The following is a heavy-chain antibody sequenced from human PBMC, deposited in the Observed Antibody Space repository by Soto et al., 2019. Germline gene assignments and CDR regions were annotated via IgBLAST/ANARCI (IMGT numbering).Heavy chain of an antibody. V-gene: IGHV3-23*01. D-gene: IGHD3-9*01. Sequence: GGSLRLSCAASGFTFSSYAMSWVRQAPGKGLEWVSAISGSGGSTYYADSVKGRFTISRDNSKKTLYLQMKSLRAEDTAVYYCAKDSFDWLLNYYRMDVWGQGTAVTVSS. CDR1: GFTFSSYA. J-gene: IGHJ6*02. CDR2: ISGSGGST. CDR3: AKDSFDWLLNYYRMDV.